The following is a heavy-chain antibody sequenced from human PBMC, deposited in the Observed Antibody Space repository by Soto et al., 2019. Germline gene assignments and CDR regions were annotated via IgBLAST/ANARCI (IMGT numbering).Heavy chain of an antibody. Sequence: ASVKVSCKASGYTFTGYYMHWVRQAPGQGLEWMGWINPNSGGTNYAQKFQGRVTMTRDTSISTAYMELSRLRSDDTAVYYCARDVRWCGELGYNWFDPCGQRTLVPVCS. CDR1: GYTFTGYY. CDR3: ARDVRWCGELGYNWFDP. V-gene: IGHV1-2*02. CDR2: INPNSGGT. J-gene: IGHJ5*02. D-gene: IGHD3-10*01.